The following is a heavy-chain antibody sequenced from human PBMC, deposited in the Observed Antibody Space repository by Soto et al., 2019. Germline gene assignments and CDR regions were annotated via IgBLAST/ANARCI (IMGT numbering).Heavy chain of an antibody. J-gene: IGHJ4*02. CDR1: GGSIGSSSYF. Sequence: SETLSLTCAVSGGSIGSSSYFWGWIRQPPGKELEWIGTIYYSGNTYYNPSLKSRVTISVDTSKNQFSLRLTSVTAADTAVYFCARVRKTVAVVPLDSWSRGTLVLVSS. V-gene: IGHV4-39*01. CDR2: IYYSGNT. D-gene: IGHD2-2*01. CDR3: ARVRKTVAVVPLDS.